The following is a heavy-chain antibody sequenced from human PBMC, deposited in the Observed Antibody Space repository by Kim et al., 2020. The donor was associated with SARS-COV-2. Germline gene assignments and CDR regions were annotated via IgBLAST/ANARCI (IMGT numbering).Heavy chain of an antibody. CDR3: ARDKDSSSWYYFDY. Sequence: GGSLRLSCAASGFTFSSYGMHWVRQAPGKGLEWVAVISYDGSNKYYADSVKGRFTISRDNSKNTLYLQMNSLRAEDTAVYYCARDKDSSSWYYFDYWGQGTLVTVSS. CDR1: GFTFSSYG. V-gene: IGHV3-33*05. CDR2: ISYDGSNK. D-gene: IGHD6-13*01. J-gene: IGHJ4*02.